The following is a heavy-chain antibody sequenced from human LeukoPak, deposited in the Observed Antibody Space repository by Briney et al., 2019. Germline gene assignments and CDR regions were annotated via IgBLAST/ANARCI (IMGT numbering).Heavy chain of an antibody. CDR1: GGSISSYY. Sequence: SETLSLTCTVSGGSISSYYWSWIRQPPGKGLEWIGYIYYSGSTNYNPSLKSRVTISVDTSKNQFSLKLSSVTAADTAVYYRARGSSHRSWYYFDYWGQGTLVTVSS. V-gene: IGHV4-59*01. D-gene: IGHD2-15*01. J-gene: IGHJ4*02. CDR3: ARGSSHRSWYYFDY. CDR2: IYYSGST.